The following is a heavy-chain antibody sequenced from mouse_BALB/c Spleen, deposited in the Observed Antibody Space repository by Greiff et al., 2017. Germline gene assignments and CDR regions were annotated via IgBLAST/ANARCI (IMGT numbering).Heavy chain of an antibody. D-gene: IGHD2-2*01. CDR1: GYTFTSYY. Sequence: VQLQESGPELVKPGASVRISCKASGYTFTSYYIHWVKQRPGQGLEWIGWIYPGNVNTKYNEKFKGKATLTADKSSSTAYMQLSSLTSEDSAVYYCARPGVYYGYDVWGQGTLVTVSA. CDR3: ARPGVYYGYDV. J-gene: IGHJ3*01. V-gene: IGHV1S56*01. CDR2: IYPGNVNT.